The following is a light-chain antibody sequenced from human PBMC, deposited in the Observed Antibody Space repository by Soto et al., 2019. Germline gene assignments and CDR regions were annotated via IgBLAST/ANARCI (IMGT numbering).Light chain of an antibody. CDR2: DAS. CDR1: QSISSW. CDR3: QKYNSYSPLT. Sequence: DIQMTQSPSTLSASVGDRVTITCRASQSISSWLAWYQQKPGKAPKLLIYDASSLESGVPSRFSGSGSGTEFTLTISSLQPDDFATYYCQKYNSYSPLTFGGGTNVDIK. J-gene: IGKJ4*01. V-gene: IGKV1-5*01.